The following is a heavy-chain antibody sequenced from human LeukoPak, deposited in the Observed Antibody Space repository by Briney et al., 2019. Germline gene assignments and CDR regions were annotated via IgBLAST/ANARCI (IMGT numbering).Heavy chain of an antibody. CDR3: VRRDTGWNYFDY. CDR2: IYSTGKN. Sequence: PPETLSLTCAVSGGSINSHYWGWIRQPPGKGLQWIGDIYSTGKNNYNPSLKSRVTISLDTSKSHLSLNLTSVLAADTAIYYCVRRDTGWNYFDYWGQGILVTVSS. CDR1: GGSINSHY. V-gene: IGHV4-4*08. D-gene: IGHD6-19*01. J-gene: IGHJ4*02.